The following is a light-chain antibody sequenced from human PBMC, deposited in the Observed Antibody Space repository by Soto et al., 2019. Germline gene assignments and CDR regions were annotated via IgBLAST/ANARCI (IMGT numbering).Light chain of an antibody. CDR1: QSVSSSY. J-gene: IGKJ1*01. V-gene: IGKV3-20*01. CDR2: DTS. CDR3: QQYGSSPWT. Sequence: EIVLTQSPGTLSLSPGERATLSCRASQSVSSSYLTWYQQKPGQAPRLLIYDTSLRATGTPAEFSGSGSWTDITFTIGRLDPEDFAVYYCQQYGSSPWTFGQGTKVEIK.